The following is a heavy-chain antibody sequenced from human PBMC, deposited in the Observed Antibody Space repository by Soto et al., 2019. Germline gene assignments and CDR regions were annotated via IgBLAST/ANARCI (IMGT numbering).Heavy chain of an antibody. D-gene: IGHD1-1*01. Sequence: SETLSLTCAVSGGSISSGGYSWSWIRQPPGKGLEWIGYIYYSGITYYTPSLKSRVTISVDTSKNQFSLKLSSVTAADTAVYYCAGEQLDWGQGTLVTVSS. J-gene: IGHJ4*02. CDR1: GGSISSGGYS. CDR2: IYYSGIT. CDR3: AGEQLD. V-gene: IGHV4-31*11.